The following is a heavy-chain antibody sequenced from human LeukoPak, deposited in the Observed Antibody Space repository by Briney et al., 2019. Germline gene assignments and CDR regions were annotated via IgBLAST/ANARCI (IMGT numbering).Heavy chain of an antibody. CDR2: ISSSSTI. J-gene: IGHJ4*02. D-gene: IGHD2/OR15-2a*01. CDR3: ARLSTGVPF. Sequence: PGGSLRLSCAASGFTFSSYSMNWVRQAPGKGLEWVSYISSSSTIYYADSVKGRFTISRDNAKNSLYLQMNSLRAEDTAVYYCARLSTGVPFWGQGTLVTVSS. V-gene: IGHV3-48*01. CDR1: GFTFSSYS.